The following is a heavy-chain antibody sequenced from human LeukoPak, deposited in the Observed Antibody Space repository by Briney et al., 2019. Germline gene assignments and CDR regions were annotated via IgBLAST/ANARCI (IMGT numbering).Heavy chain of an antibody. Sequence: SSETLSLTCTVSGGSISSYYWSWIRQPPGKGLEWIGYIYYSGSANYNPSLKSRVTISVDTSKNHFSLKLSSVTAADTAVYYCARDTYDFWSGYWPNWGQGTLVTVSS. CDR1: GGSISSYY. CDR2: IYYSGSA. D-gene: IGHD3-3*01. J-gene: IGHJ4*02. V-gene: IGHV4-59*01. CDR3: ARDTYDFWSGYWPN.